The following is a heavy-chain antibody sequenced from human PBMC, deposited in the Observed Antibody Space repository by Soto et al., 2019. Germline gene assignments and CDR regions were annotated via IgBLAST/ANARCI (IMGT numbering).Heavy chain of an antibody. CDR2: ISYDGSNK. J-gene: IGHJ4*02. D-gene: IGHD6-19*01. CDR3: AKAPYSSGWYSGFDY. V-gene: IGHV3-30*18. Sequence: GGSLRLSCAASGFTFCRYGMHWVRQAPGKGLEWVAVISYDGSNKYYPDSVKGRFTISRDNSKNTLYLQMNSLRAEDTAVYYCAKAPYSSGWYSGFDYWGQGTLVTVSS. CDR1: GFTFCRYG.